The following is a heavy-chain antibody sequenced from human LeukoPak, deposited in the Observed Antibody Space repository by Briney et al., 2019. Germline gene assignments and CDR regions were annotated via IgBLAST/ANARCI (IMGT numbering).Heavy chain of an antibody. Sequence: GRSLRLSCAASGFTFSSYGMHWVRQAPGKGLEWVAVISYDGSNKYYADSVKGRFTISRDNSKNTLYLQMNSLRAEDMAVYYCTTEGYCGGNCYSYAFDIWGQGTMVTVSS. D-gene: IGHD2-21*02. CDR1: GFTFSSYG. V-gene: IGHV3-30*03. CDR3: TTEGYCGGNCYSYAFDI. J-gene: IGHJ3*02. CDR2: ISYDGSNK.